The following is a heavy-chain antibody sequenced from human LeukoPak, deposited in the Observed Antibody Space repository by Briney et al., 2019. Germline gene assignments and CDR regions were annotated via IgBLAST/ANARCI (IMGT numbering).Heavy chain of an antibody. CDR2: ISHDGSSQ. CDR3: ARESSSLTYPDFDY. V-gene: IGHV3-30*03. CDR1: GVTFNTYG. J-gene: IGHJ4*02. D-gene: IGHD6-13*01. Sequence: PGGSLRLSCAASGVTFNTYGMHWVRQAPGKGLEWVALISHDGSSQSYADSVKGRFTISRDNSKNTLYLQMNSLSAEDTAVYYCARESSSLTYPDFDYWGQGTLVTVSS.